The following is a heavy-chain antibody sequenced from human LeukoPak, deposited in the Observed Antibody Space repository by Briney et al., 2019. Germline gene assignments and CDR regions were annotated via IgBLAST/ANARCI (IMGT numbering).Heavy chain of an antibody. CDR1: GFTFSSYA. J-gene: IGHJ5*02. CDR2: ISYDGSNK. Sequence: GGSLRLSCAASGFTFSSYAMHWVRQAPGKGLEWVAVISYDGSNKYYADSVKGRFTISRDNSKNTLYLQMSSLRAEDTAVYYCARGKDLVVVPAALVRWFDPWGQGTLVTVSS. CDR3: ARGKDLVVVPAALVRWFDP. V-gene: IGHV3-30*04. D-gene: IGHD2-2*01.